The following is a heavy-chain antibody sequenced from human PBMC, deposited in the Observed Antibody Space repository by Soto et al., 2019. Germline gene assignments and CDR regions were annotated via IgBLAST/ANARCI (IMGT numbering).Heavy chain of an antibody. V-gene: IGHV3-15*01. Sequence: EVQVVESGGGLVKPGGSLRLSCAASGVTFSNAWMTWVRQAPGKGLEWVGRIIPRIDGGTTDYAAPLKGRFTISRDNSKNTVYLQMNSLKTEDTAVYYCATGGYALDDWGQGTLVTVSS. J-gene: IGHJ4*02. CDR2: IIPRIDGGTT. CDR3: ATGGYALDD. D-gene: IGHD3-16*01. CDR1: GVTFSNAW.